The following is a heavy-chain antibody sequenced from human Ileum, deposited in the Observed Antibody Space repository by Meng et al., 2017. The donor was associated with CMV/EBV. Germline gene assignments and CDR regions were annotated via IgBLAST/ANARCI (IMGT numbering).Heavy chain of an antibody. J-gene: IGHJ4*03. CDR2: IYSGGST. Sequence: EVTLVESGGGLVKPGGPLRLSCAALGFPVRNNYMAWVRQAPGKGLEWVSVIYSGGSTYYGDSVKDRFTISRDTSKNTVYLQMDSLRAEDTAVYYCARGAGSSSSRRYLDYWGQGTLVTVSS. D-gene: IGHD6-6*01. CDR3: ARGAGSSSSRRYLDY. V-gene: IGHV3-66*01. CDR1: GFPVRNNY.